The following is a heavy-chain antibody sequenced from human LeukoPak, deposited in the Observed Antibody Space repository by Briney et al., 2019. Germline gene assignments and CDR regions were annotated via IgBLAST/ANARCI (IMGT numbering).Heavy chain of an antibody. CDR2: VRSGGTDK. CDR1: GFTFNNFG. V-gene: IGHV3-30*02. J-gene: IGHJ4*02. CDR3: AKDRDDYGDDC. Sequence: PGGSLRLSCAASGFTFNNFGMHWIRQAPGKGLEWVALVRSGGTDKYYADSVKGRFTISRDNSKNMVYLQMNSLRVEDTAVYCCAKDRDDYGDDCWGQGILVTVST. D-gene: IGHD4-17*01.